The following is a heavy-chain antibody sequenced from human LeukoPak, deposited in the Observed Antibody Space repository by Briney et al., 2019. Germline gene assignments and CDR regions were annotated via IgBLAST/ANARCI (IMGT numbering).Heavy chain of an antibody. CDR2: MNPNSGNT. D-gene: IGHD1-26*01. V-gene: IGHV1-8*02. Sequence: ASVKVSCKASGYTFTSYGISWVRQAPGQGLEWMGWMNPNSGNTGYAQKFQGRVTMTRNTSISTAYMELSSLRSEDTAVYYCARGVQLYSGHRSSWGQGTLVTVSS. CDR3: ARGVQLYSGHRSS. CDR1: GYTFTSYG. J-gene: IGHJ4*02.